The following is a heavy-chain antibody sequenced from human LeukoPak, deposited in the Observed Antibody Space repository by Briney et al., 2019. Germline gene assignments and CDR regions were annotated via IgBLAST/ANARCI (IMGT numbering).Heavy chain of an antibody. V-gene: IGHV4-4*02. J-gene: IGHJ3*02. CDR2: IYHSGST. CDR1: GGSISSSNW. D-gene: IGHD3-10*01. Sequence: SGTLSLTCAVSGGSISSSNWWSWVRQPPGKGLEWIGEIYHSGSTNYNPSLKSRVIIIIDTPKNHFSLTLSSVTAADTAVYYCARSDGYGLVGIWGQGTMVTVSS. CDR3: ARSDGYGLVGI.